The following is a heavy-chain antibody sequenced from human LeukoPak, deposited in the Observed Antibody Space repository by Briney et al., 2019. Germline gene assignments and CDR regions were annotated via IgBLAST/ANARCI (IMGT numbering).Heavy chain of an antibody. CDR3: ARDSSGWYRPGY. J-gene: IGHJ4*02. Sequence: ASVKVSCTASGYTFTGYYMHWVRQAPGQGLEWMGWINPNSGGTNYAQKFQGRVTMTRDPSISTAYMELSRLRSDDTAVYYCARDSSGWYRPGYWGQGTLVTVSS. CDR1: GYTFTGYY. CDR2: INPNSGGT. D-gene: IGHD6-19*01. V-gene: IGHV1-2*02.